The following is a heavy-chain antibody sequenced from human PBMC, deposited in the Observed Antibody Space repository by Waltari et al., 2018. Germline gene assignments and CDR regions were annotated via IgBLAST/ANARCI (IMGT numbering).Heavy chain of an antibody. V-gene: IGHV4-39*07. CDR3: ARDAAAADGDDGMDV. J-gene: IGHJ6*02. CDR2: IYYSGST. CDR1: GGSISSSSYY. Sequence: QLQLQESGPGLVKPSETLSLTCTVSGGSISSSSYYWGWIRQPPGKGLEWIGSIYYSGSTYYNPSLKSRVTISVDTSKNQFSLKLSSVTAADTAVYYCARDAAAADGDDGMDVWGQGTTVTVSS. D-gene: IGHD6-13*01.